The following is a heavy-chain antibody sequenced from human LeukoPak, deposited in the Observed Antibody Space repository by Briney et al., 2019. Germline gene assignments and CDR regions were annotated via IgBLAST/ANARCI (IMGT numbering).Heavy chain of an antibody. Sequence: GGSLRLSCAASGFTFSSYAMHWVRQAPGKGLEWVSYISSSGSTIYYADSVKGRFTISRDNAKDSLYLQMNSLRAEDTAVYYCATDRFGYCSSTSCYEIDAFDIWGQGTMVTVSS. CDR2: ISSSGSTI. V-gene: IGHV3-48*04. D-gene: IGHD2-2*03. J-gene: IGHJ3*02. CDR1: GFTFSSYA. CDR3: ATDRFGYCSSTSCYEIDAFDI.